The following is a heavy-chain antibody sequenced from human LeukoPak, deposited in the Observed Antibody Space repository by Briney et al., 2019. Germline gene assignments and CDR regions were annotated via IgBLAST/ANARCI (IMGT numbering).Heavy chain of an antibody. CDR2: TNWNGGTT. V-gene: IGHV3-20*04. J-gene: IGHJ4*02. D-gene: IGHD2-15*01. CDR3: AKDQTFRGSGHYTYFDY. CDR1: GYTFQSHG. Sequence: GGSLTLSCAASGYTFQSHGMSWVRQAPGKGLEWVSGTNWNGGTTSYADSVKGRFTISRDNSKNTLYLQMNSLRAEDTAVYYCAKDQTFRGSGHYTYFDYWGQGALVAVSS.